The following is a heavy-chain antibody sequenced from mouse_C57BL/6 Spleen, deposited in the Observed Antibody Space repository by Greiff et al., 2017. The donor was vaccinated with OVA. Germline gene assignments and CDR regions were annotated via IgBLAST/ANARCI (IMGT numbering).Heavy chain of an antibody. CDR3: ARKSETGTGRNYFDY. J-gene: IGHJ2*01. Sequence: VQLQQSGAELVRPGTSVKLSCKASGYTFTSYWMHWVKQRPGQGLEWIGVIDPSDSYTNYNQKFKGKATLTVDTSSSTAYMQLSSLTSEDSAVYYCARKSETGTGRNYFDYWGQGTTLTVSS. D-gene: IGHD4-1*01. CDR2: IDPSDSYT. CDR1: GYTFTSYW. V-gene: IGHV1-59*01.